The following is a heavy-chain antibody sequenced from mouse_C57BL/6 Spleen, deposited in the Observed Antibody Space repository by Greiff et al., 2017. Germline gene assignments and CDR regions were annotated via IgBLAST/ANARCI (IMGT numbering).Heavy chain of an antibody. CDR3: ASKGNYQNYYAMDY. J-gene: IGHJ4*01. D-gene: IGHD2-1*01. CDR2: INPSTGGT. V-gene: IGHV1-43*01. Sequence: VQLKQSGPELVKPGASVKISCKASGYSFTGYYMHWVKQSSEKSLEWIGEINPSTGGTSYNQKFKGKATLTVDKSSSTAYMQLKSLTSEDSAVYYCASKGNYQNYYAMDYRGQGTSVTVSS. CDR1: GYSFTGYY.